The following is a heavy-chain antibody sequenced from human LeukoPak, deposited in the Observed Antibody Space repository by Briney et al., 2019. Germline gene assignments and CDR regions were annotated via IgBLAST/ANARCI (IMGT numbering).Heavy chain of an antibody. CDR2: INSDGSST. Sequence: GGSLRLSCAASGFTFSSYWMHWVRQAPGKGLVWVSRINSDGSSTSYADSVKGRFTISRDNAKNTLYLQMNSLRAEDTAVYYCAELGITMIGGVWGRGTTVTISS. CDR1: GFTFSSYW. V-gene: IGHV3-74*01. J-gene: IGHJ6*04. CDR3: AELGITMIGGV. D-gene: IGHD3-10*02.